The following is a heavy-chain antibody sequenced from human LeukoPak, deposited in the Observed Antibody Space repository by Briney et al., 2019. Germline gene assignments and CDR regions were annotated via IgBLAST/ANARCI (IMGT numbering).Heavy chain of an antibody. V-gene: IGHV4-34*01. CDR2: IDHSGDT. D-gene: IGHD1-26*01. CDR1: GGSFTNYY. CDR3: ARGPGPVGFSP. J-gene: IGHJ5*02. Sequence: SSETLSLTCTVSGGSFTNYYWSWIRQPPEKGLEWIGQIDHSGDTSYNPSLRSRVTLSVDRSKNPFSLKVTSVTAADTGVYYCARGPGPVGFSPWGQGTLVTVSS.